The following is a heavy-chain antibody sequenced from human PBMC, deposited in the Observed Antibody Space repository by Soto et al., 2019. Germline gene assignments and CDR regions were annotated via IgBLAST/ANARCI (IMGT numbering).Heavy chain of an antibody. Sequence: GSLRLSCAASGFTFSSCWMSWGRQAPGKGLEWVANIKQDGSEKYYVDSVKGRFTISRDNAKNSLYLQMNSLRAEDTAVYYCARDSEEGAFDIWGQGTMVTVSS. J-gene: IGHJ3*02. CDR2: IKQDGSEK. V-gene: IGHV3-7*01. CDR1: GFTFSSCW. CDR3: ARDSEEGAFDI.